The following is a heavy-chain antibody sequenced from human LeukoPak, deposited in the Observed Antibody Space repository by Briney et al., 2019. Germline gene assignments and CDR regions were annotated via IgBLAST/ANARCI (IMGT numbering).Heavy chain of an antibody. V-gene: IGHV3-30*18. CDR1: GFTFSSYG. CDR3: AKGVVVVAATPGFVGDY. Sequence: RGSLRLSCAASGFTFSSYGMHWVRQAPGKGLEWVAVISYDGSNKYYADSVKGRFTISRDNSKNTLYLQMNSLRAEDTAVYYCAKGVVVVAATPGFVGDYWGQGTLVTVSS. J-gene: IGHJ4*02. D-gene: IGHD2-15*01. CDR2: ISYDGSNK.